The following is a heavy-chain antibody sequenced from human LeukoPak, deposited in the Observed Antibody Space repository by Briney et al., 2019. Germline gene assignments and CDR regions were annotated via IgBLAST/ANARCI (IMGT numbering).Heavy chain of an antibody. CDR1: GFTVSSNY. V-gene: IGHV3-53*01. CDR2: IYSGGST. J-gene: IGHJ3*02. Sequence: GGSLRLSCAASGFTVSSNYMSWVRQAPGKGLEWVSVIYSGGSTYYADSVKGRFTISRDNSKNTLYLQMNSQRAEDTAVYYCARLRITMIVVDIPGAFDIWGQGTMVTVSS. D-gene: IGHD3-22*01. CDR3: ARLRITMIVVDIPGAFDI.